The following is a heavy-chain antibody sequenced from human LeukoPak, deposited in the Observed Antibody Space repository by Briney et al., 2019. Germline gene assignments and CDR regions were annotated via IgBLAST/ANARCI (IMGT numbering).Heavy chain of an antibody. J-gene: IGHJ4*02. CDR1: GGSIGSYY. CDR3: ARDGVAGGFDY. V-gene: IGHV4-59*01. Sequence: SETLSLTCTVSGGSIGSYYWNWIRQAPGKGLEWVGYIHYSGSTNHNSSLKSRVTISVDTSKNQYSLKLSSVTAADTAVYYCARDGVAGGFDYWGQGTLVTVSS. CDR2: IHYSGST. D-gene: IGHD6-19*01.